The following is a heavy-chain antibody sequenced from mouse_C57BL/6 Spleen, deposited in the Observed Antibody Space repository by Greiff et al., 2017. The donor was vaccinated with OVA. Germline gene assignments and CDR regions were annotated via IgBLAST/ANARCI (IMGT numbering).Heavy chain of an antibody. CDR3: ARSGLRNAMDY. CDR2: IDPSDSYT. CDR1: GYTFTSYW. V-gene: IGHV1-69*01. J-gene: IGHJ4*01. Sequence: QVQLQQPGAELVMPGASVKLSCKASGYTFTSYWMHWVKQRPGQGLEWIGEIDPSDSYTNYNQKFKGKSTLTVDKSSSTAYMQLSSLTSEDSAVYCCARSGLRNAMDYWGQGTSVTVSS. D-gene: IGHD2-4*01.